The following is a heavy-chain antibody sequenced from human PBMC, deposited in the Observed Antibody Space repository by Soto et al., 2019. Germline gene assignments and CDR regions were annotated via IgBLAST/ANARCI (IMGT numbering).Heavy chain of an antibody. J-gene: IGHJ3*02. CDR2: IYYSGST. Sequence: PSETLSLTCTVSGGSISSSSYYWGWIRQPPGKGLEWIGSIYYSGSTYYNPSLKSRATISVDTSKNQFSLKLSSVTAADTAVYYCARRYCSSTSCYVHAFDIWGQGTMVTVSS. V-gene: IGHV4-39*01. CDR1: GGSISSSSYY. CDR3: ARRYCSSTSCYVHAFDI. D-gene: IGHD2-2*01.